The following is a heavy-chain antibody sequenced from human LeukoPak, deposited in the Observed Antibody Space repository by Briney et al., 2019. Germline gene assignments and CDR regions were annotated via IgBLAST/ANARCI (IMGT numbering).Heavy chain of an antibody. V-gene: IGHV4-39*07. Sequence: SETLSLTCTVSGGSISSNSYYWGWFRQPPGKALEWIGSIHSSGSTYYNPSLKSRVTISVDTSKNQFSLKLSSVTAADTAVYYCARILYSSNIDYWGQGTLVTVSS. J-gene: IGHJ4*02. D-gene: IGHD6-19*01. CDR3: ARILYSSNIDY. CDR2: IHSSGST. CDR1: GGSISSNSYY.